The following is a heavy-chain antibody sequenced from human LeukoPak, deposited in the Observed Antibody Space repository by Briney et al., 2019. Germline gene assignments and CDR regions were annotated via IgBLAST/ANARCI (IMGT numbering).Heavy chain of an antibody. D-gene: IGHD2-15*01. J-gene: IGHJ3*02. CDR1: GFTFSSYA. CDR3: ARDSQYCSSGSCSPGASDI. CDR2: ISGSGGST. Sequence: GGSLRLSCAASGFTFSSYAMSWVRQAPGKGLEWVSAISGSGGSTYYADSVKGRFTISRDNSKNTLYLQMNSLRVEDTAVYYCARDSQYCSSGSCSPGASDIWGQGTMVTVSS. V-gene: IGHV3-23*01.